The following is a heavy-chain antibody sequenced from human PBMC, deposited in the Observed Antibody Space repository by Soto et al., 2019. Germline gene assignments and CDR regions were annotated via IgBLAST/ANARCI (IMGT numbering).Heavy chain of an antibody. V-gene: IGHV3-30-3*01. CDR1: GLTFSSYA. D-gene: IGHD6-6*01. CDR3: ARAYSSSSLSDY. Sequence: QVQLVESGGGVVQPGRSLRLSCAASGLTFSSYAMHWFRQAPGKGLEWVAVISYDGSNKYYADSVKGRFTISRDNSKNTLYVQRNILRAEDPALYYCARAYSSSSLSDYWGQGTLVTVSS. CDR2: ISYDGSNK. J-gene: IGHJ4*02.